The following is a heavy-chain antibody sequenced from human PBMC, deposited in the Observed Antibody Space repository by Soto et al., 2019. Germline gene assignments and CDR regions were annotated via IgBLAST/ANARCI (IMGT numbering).Heavy chain of an antibody. CDR3: ARVDIDGAVAARYPVDY. J-gene: IGHJ4*02. CDR2: ISYDGSNK. V-gene: IGHV3-30-3*01. Sequence: GGSLRLSCAASGFTFSSYAMHWVRQAPGKGLEWVAVISYDGSNKYYADSVKGRFTISRDNSKNTLYLQMNSLRAEDTAVYYCARVDIDGAVAARYPVDYWGQGTLVTVSS. CDR1: GFTFSSYA. D-gene: IGHD6-19*01.